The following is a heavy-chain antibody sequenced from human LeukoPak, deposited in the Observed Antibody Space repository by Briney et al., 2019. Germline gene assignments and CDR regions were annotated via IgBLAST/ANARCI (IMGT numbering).Heavy chain of an antibody. J-gene: IGHJ4*02. Sequence: PGGSLRLSCAGSGFTFSSYSMNWVRQAPGKGLEWVSAISGSGGSTYYADSVKGRFTISRDNSKNTLYLQMNSLRAEDTAVYYCAKDRVSHYDFWSGDYWGQGTLVTVSS. V-gene: IGHV3-23*01. D-gene: IGHD3-3*01. CDR1: GFTFSSYS. CDR3: AKDRVSHYDFWSGDY. CDR2: ISGSGGST.